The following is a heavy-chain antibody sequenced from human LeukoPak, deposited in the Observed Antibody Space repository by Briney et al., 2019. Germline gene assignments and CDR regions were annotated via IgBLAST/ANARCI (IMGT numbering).Heavy chain of an antibody. V-gene: IGHV1-46*01. D-gene: IGHD5-18*01. CDR3: ARVYRGPYSYGSRGRYDY. Sequence: GASVKVSCKASGYTFTSYYMHWVRQAPGQGLEWMGIINPSGGSTSYAQKFQGRVTMTRDTSTSTVYMELGSLRSEDTAVYYCARVYRGPYSYGSRGRYDYWGQGTLVTVSS. CDR2: INPSGGST. CDR1: GYTFTSYY. J-gene: IGHJ4*02.